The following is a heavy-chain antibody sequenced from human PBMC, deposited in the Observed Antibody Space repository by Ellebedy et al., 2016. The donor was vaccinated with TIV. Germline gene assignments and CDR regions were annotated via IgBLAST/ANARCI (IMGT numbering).Heavy chain of an antibody. CDR1: GVSISGYY. CDR3: ARTNGYIGFDL. V-gene: IGHV4-59*01. Sequence: MPSETLSLTCTVSGVSISGYYWSWIRQSPGRGLEWLGYVFSSQTAKKPSLRSRLTISLDTSTNQFSLKLNSVTAADTAVYFCARTNGYIGFDLWGQGTLVTVSS. D-gene: IGHD5-24*01. CDR2: VFSSQTA. J-gene: IGHJ4*02.